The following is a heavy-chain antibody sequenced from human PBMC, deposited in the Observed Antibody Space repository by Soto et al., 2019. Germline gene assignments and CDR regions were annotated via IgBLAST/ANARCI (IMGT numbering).Heavy chain of an antibody. CDR2: IKPDGGEE. J-gene: IGHJ5*02. V-gene: IGHV3-7*02. Sequence: PGGSLRLSCAASGFAFSSYWMRWVRQAPGKGLEWVANIKPDGGEEYYVDSVKGRFTISRDNVENSLYLQMNSLRAEDTAVYYCAGHNSQRQRPNWFDPWGQGTLVTVSS. D-gene: IGHD2-21*01. CDR1: GFAFSSYW. CDR3: AGHNSQRQRPNWFDP.